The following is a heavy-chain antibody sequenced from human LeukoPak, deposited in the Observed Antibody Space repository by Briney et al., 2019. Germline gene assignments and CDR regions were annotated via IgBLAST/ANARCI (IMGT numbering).Heavy chain of an antibody. J-gene: IGHJ6*02. V-gene: IGHV3-30*02. CDR1: GFNFSSYG. Sequence: GALELSCAASGFNFSSYGMHWVRQAPGKGLEGVAFIRYDGSNKYYADSVKGRFTISRDNSKNTLYLQMNSLRAEDTAVYYCAKDGGSRIYYYYYGMDVWGQGTTVTVSS. CDR2: IRYDGSNK. D-gene: IGHD2-2*01. CDR3: AKDGGSRIYYYYYGMDV.